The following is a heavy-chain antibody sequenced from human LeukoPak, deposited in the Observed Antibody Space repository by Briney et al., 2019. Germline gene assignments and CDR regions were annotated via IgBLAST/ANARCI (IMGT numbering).Heavy chain of an antibody. Sequence: GGSLRLSCAASGFTFSSYGMHWVRQAPGKGLEWVSVLYSGGVTYYAASVKDRFTISRDNSKNTLYLQMNSLRAEDTAVYYCARGGDGYNFSFDYWGQGTLVTVSS. J-gene: IGHJ4*02. V-gene: IGHV3-66*01. CDR2: LYSGGVT. CDR3: ARGGDGYNFSFDY. CDR1: GFTFSSYG. D-gene: IGHD5-24*01.